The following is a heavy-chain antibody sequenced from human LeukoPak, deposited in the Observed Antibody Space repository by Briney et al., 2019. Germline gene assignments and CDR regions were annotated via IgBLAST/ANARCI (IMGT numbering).Heavy chain of an antibody. J-gene: IGHJ4*02. CDR2: ISYDGSNT. Sequence: GGSLRLSCAASGFTFSSYGMHWVRQAPGKGLEWVAVISYDGSNTYYADSVKGRFTISRDNSKNTLYLQMNSLRAEDTAVYYCAKDRAVTGNYWGQGTLVTVSS. V-gene: IGHV3-30*18. D-gene: IGHD2-21*02. CDR1: GFTFSSYG. CDR3: AKDRAVTGNY.